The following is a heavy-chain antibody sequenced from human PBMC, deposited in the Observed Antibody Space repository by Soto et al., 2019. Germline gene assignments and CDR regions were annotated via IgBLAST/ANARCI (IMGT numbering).Heavy chain of an antibody. CDR1: GGSVNSGSYY. J-gene: IGHJ5*02. D-gene: IGHD2-21*01. CDR2: IYYSGST. Sequence: SETLSLTCTVSGGSVNSGSYYWSWIRQPPGKGLEGIGYIYYSGSTNYNPSLRSRVTMSIDTSKNQLSLNLRSVSAADTAVYYCARGRGEFDAWGQGTPVTVSS. CDR3: ARGRGEFDA. V-gene: IGHV4-61*01.